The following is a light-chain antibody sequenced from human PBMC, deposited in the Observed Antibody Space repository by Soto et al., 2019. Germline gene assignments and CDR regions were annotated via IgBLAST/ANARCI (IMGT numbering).Light chain of an antibody. V-gene: IGKV3-20*01. CDR1: QSVRSSY. Sequence: EIVVTQSPGTLSLSPWERATLSCRASQSVRSSYFAWYQQKPGQAPRLLIFGASTRAPGIPDRFSGSGSGTDFTLTISKLEPADFALFYCQQYGNSPLTFGGGTKVDIK. CDR2: GAS. CDR3: QQYGNSPLT. J-gene: IGKJ4*01.